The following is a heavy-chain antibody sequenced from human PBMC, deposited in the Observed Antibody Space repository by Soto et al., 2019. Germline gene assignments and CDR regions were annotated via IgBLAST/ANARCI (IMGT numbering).Heavy chain of an antibody. CDR3: ARWSSRGSSWLYLFDL. CDR2: IYPGDSDT. J-gene: IGHJ4*02. Sequence: GESLKISCKGSGYSFTSYWIGWVRQMPGKGLEWMGIIYPGDSDTRYSPSFQGQVTISADKSISTAYLQWSSLKASDTAMYYCARWSSRGSSWLYLFDLRGQGTSVPVSS. D-gene: IGHD6-13*01. CDR1: GYSFTSYW. V-gene: IGHV5-51*01.